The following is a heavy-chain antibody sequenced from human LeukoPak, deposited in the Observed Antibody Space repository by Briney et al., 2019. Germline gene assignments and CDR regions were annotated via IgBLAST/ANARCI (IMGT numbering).Heavy chain of an antibody. D-gene: IGHD2-2*01. CDR1: GFTFSSRW. J-gene: IGHJ4*02. V-gene: IGHV3-74*03. CDR3: ARSSSDV. CDR2: ISGDGSTT. Sequence: RTGGSLRLSCAASGFTFSSRWMYWVRQPPGEGLMFVSQISGDGSTTKYADSVKGRFTISRDNAVNTLYLQMNSLRAEDTAVYYCARSSSDVWGQGTLVTVSS.